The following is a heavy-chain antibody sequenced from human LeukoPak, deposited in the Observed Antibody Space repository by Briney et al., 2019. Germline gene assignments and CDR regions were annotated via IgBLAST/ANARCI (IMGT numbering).Heavy chain of an antibody. CDR2: ISAYNGNT. D-gene: IGHD3-10*01. CDR3: ARGGRFYGSGSYSSFDY. J-gene: IGHJ4*02. Sequence: GASVKVSCKASGYTFTSYGISWVRQAPGQGLERMGWISAYNGNTNYAQKLQGRVTMTTDTSTSTAYMELRSLRSDDTAVYYCARGGRFYGSGSYSSFDYWGQGTLVTVSS. V-gene: IGHV1-18*01. CDR1: GYTFTSYG.